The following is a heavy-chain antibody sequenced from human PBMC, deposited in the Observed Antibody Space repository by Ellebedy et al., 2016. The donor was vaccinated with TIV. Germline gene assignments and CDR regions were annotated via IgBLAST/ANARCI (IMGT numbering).Heavy chain of an antibody. CDR2: IYDSGRA. CDR1: DGSISGYY. Sequence: GSLRLSXTVSDGSISGYYWSWVRQSPGRGLELIGYIYDSGRAKYNPSLKSRVTISVATSRNQFSLKLTSVTTADTAVYQCARFRHGEMCSSDSCYTSYFFDSWGQGALVTVSS. J-gene: IGHJ4*02. V-gene: IGHV4-59*13. CDR3: ARFRHGEMCSSDSCYTSYFFDS. D-gene: IGHD2-2*02.